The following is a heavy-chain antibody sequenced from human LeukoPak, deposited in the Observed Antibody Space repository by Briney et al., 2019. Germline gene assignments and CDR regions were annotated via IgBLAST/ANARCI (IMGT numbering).Heavy chain of an antibody. CDR2: ISYDGSNK. J-gene: IGHJ4*02. V-gene: IGHV3-30-3*01. D-gene: IGHD6-19*01. Sequence: GRSLRLSCAASGFTFSSYAMHWVRQAPGKGLEWVAVISYDGSNKYYADSVKGRFTISRDNSKNTLYLQMNSLRAEDTAVYYCAREGGGWYLDYWGQGTLVTVSS. CDR1: GFTFSSYA. CDR3: AREGGGWYLDY.